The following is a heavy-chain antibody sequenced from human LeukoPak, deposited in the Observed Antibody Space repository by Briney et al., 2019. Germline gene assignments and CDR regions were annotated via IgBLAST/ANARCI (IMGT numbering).Heavy chain of an antibody. V-gene: IGHV3-64*01. CDR2: ISSNGGST. CDR1: GFTFSSYA. CDR3: ARLVGGSYSDY. J-gene: IGHJ4*02. D-gene: IGHD1-26*01. Sequence: GGSLRLSCAASGFTFSSYAMHWVRQAPGKGLEYVSTISSNGGSTYYANSVEGRFTISRDNSKNTLYLQMGSLRAEDMAVYYCARLVGGSYSDYWGQGTLVTVSS.